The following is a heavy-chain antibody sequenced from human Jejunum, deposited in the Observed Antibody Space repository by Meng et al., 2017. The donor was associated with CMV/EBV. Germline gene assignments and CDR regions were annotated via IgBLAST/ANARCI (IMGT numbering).Heavy chain of an antibody. CDR2: IHYTEAT. Sequence: VPLQQAAPGTVKTSETLSLTCTGYGDSISSGGHFWRWIRQAPGKGLEWIASIHYTEATNYNPSLKSRITISVDTSKNHISLKVNSVTAAETAMYYCAADISTAWFYYWGQGTLVTVSS. V-gene: IGHV4-61*03. J-gene: IGHJ4*02. CDR1: GDSISSGGHF. D-gene: IGHD2-2*01. CDR3: AADISTAWFYY.